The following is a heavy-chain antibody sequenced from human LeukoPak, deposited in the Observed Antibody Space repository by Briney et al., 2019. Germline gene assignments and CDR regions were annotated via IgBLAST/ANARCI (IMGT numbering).Heavy chain of an antibody. V-gene: IGHV3-23*01. CDR2: ISGSGGST. CDR1: GFTFSSYA. D-gene: IGHD2-15*01. J-gene: IGHJ4*02. CDR3: AKAPGYCSGCSCYRFSGSSGFYDY. Sequence: GGSLRLSCAASGFTFSSYAMSWVRQAPGKGLEWVSAISGSGGSTYYADSVKGRFTISRDNSKNTLYLQMNSLRAEYTAVYYRAKAPGYCSGCSCYRFSGSSGFYDYWGQGTLVTVSS.